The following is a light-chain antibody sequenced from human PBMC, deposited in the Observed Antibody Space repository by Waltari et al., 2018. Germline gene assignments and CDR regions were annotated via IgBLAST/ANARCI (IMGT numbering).Light chain of an antibody. CDR2: WAS. J-gene: IGKJ4*01. CDR3: QQYYSTPLT. Sequence: DILIAQFPESLGGSLGGGATLKRQARASVLYSSNNKNHLAWYQQKPGQPPKLLLYWASTRESGVPDRFSGSGSETDFTLTVTSLQAEDAAVYYCQQYYSTPLTFGGGTRVEI. V-gene: IGKV4-1*01. CDR1: ASVLYSSNNKNH.